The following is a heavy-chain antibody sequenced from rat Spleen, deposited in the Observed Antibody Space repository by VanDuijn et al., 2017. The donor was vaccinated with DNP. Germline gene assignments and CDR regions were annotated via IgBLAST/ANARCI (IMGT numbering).Heavy chain of an antibody. CDR3: ATHPQSDYFDY. D-gene: IGHD1-1*01. J-gene: IGHJ2*01. V-gene: IGHV4-2*01. Sequence: EVRLVESGGGLVQPGRSLKLSCAASGFNFNNYWMGWVRQAPGKGLEWIGEINKDSRTRNYIPSLKDKFTISRDNAQNTLYLQMSKLGSEDTAIYYCATHPQSDYFDYWGQGVMVTVSS. CDR1: GFNFNNYW. CDR2: INKDSRTR.